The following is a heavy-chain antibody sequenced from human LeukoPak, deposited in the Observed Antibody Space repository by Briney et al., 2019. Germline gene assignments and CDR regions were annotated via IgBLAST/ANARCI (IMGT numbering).Heavy chain of an antibody. CDR2: INWNGGST. D-gene: IGHD3-22*01. J-gene: IGHJ3*02. V-gene: IGHV3-20*04. CDR3: ARNRDTSGYFAFHI. CDR1: GFRFADYG. Sequence: GGSLRLSCVASGFRFADYGMSWVRQAPGKGLEWVSGINWNGGSTDYTDSVKGRFTISRDNTKNSLYLQMNSLRAEDTAFYYCARNRDTSGYFAFHIWGQGTMVTVSS.